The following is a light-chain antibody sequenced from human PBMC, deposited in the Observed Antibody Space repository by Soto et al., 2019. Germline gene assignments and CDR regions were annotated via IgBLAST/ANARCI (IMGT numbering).Light chain of an antibody. V-gene: IGKV3-20*01. Sequence: PGERATLSCRASQSINNKVAWYQQKPGQAPRLLIYGASSRATGIPDRFSGSGSGTDFTLTISRLEPEDFAVYYCQQYGRSPLTFGGGTKVDIK. J-gene: IGKJ4*01. CDR2: GAS. CDR3: QQYGRSPLT. CDR1: QSINNK.